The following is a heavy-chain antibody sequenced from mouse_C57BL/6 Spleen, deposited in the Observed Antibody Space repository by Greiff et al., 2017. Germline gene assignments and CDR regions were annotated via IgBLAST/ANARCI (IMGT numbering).Heavy chain of an antibody. V-gene: IGHV1-55*01. CDR2: IYPGSGGT. CDR3: ALYDYDVPLAY. D-gene: IGHD2-4*01. Sequence: VQLQQSGAELVKPGASVKMSCKASGYTFTSYWITWVKQRPGQGLEWIGDIYPGSGGTNYNEKFKSKATLTVDTSSSPAYMQLSSLTSEDSAVYYCALYDYDVPLAYWGQGTLVTVSA. CDR1: GYTFTSYW. J-gene: IGHJ3*01.